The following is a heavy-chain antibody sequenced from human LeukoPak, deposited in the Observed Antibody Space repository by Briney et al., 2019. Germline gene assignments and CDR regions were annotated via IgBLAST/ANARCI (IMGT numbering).Heavy chain of an antibody. V-gene: IGHV1-2*02. CDR1: GYTFTSYA. CDR3: AREWSGSGGYYYYMDV. CDR2: INPNSGGT. Sequence: ASVKVSCKASGYTFTSYAMNWVRQAPGQGLEWMGWINPNSGGTNYAQKFQGRVTMTRDTSISTAYMELSRLRSDDTAVYYCAREWSGSGGYYYYMDVWGKGTTVTISS. D-gene: IGHD3-3*01. J-gene: IGHJ6*03.